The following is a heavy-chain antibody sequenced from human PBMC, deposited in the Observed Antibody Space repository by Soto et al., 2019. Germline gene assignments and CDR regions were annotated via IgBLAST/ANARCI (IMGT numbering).Heavy chain of an antibody. CDR3: ARSDSGWSQFDY. CDR1: GGSISSYY. D-gene: IGHD6-19*01. Sequence: SETLSLTCTVSGGSISSYYWSWIRQPPGKGLEWIGYIYYSGSTNYNPSLKSRVTISVDTSKNQFSLKLSSVTAADTAVYYCARSDSGWSQFDYWGQGTLVTVSS. V-gene: IGHV4-59*01. CDR2: IYYSGST. J-gene: IGHJ4*02.